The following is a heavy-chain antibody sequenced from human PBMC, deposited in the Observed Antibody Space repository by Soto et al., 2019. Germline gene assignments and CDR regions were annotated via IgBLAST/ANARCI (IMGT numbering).Heavy chain of an antibody. D-gene: IGHD3-3*01. CDR1: GGSISSGDYY. J-gene: IGHJ5*02. V-gene: IGHV4-31*03. CDR3: ARWWSGSRQGFDP. CDR2: IYSSGST. Sequence: QVQLQESGPGLVKPSQTLSLTCTVSGGSISSGDYYWSWIRQHPGKGLEWIGYIYSSGSTYYNPSLKSRVTISVDTSKNPFSLKLSSVTAADTAVYYCARWWSGSRQGFDPWGQGTLVTVSS.